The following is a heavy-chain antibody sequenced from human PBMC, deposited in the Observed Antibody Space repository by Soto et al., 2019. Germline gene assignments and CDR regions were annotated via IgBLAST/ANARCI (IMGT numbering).Heavy chain of an antibody. CDR1: GGSISSYY. J-gene: IGHJ5*02. CDR3: ARDRSLYWFDP. CDR2: IYYSGST. V-gene: IGHV4-59*01. Sequence: PSETLSLTCTVSGGSISSYYWSWIRQPPGKGLEWIGYIYYSGSTNYNPSLKSRVTISVDTSKNQFSLKLSSVTAADTAVYYCARDRSLYWFDPWGQGTLVTVSS.